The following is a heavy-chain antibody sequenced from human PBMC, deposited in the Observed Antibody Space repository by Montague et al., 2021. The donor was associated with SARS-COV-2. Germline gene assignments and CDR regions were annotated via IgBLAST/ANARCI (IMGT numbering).Heavy chain of an antibody. D-gene: IGHD3-22*01. CDR1: GGSLNNYF. CDR3: ARVDSSGPGEY. V-gene: IGHV4-59*08. Sequence: SETLSLTCTVSGGSLNNYFWSWIRQPPGEGLEWVGYISDSGSTKYNPSLQSRVTISVDTARNQFSLKLLSVTAADTAFYYCARVDSSGPGEYWGQGILVGVSS. J-gene: IGHJ4*02. CDR2: ISDSGST.